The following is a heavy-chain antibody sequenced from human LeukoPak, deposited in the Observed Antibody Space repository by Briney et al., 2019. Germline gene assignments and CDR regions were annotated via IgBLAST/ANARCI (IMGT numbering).Heavy chain of an antibody. D-gene: IGHD1-14*01. CDR1: GGSISSSSYY. Sequence: SETLSLTCTVSGGSISSSSYYWGWIRQPPGKGLEWIGSISYSGSTYYNPSLKSRVTISVDTSKNHFSLKVSSVTAADTAVYYCAIHLSGFDYWGQGTLVTVSS. J-gene: IGHJ4*02. CDR3: AIHLSGFDY. CDR2: ISYSGST. V-gene: IGHV4-39*01.